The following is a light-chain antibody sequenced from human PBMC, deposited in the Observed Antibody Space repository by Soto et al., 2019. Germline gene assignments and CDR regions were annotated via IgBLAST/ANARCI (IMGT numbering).Light chain of an antibody. CDR1: SSDVGDYDY. V-gene: IGLV2-14*03. CDR3: NSYTCSSPFGV. Sequence: QSALTQPASVSGSPGQSITISCTETSSDVGDYDYVSWYQDHPVKAPKLIIYNVDDRPSGVSNRFSGSKSGNTASLTISGLQAEDEADYYCNSYTCSSPFGVFGTGTKVTVL. CDR2: NVD. J-gene: IGLJ1*01.